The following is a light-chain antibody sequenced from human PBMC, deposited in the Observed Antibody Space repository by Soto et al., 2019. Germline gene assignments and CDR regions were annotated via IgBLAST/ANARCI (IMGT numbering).Light chain of an antibody. Sequence: IQITQSPSSLSSSVVDRFTITCLSSQSISSSFLNWYQQKPGKAPKLLIYAASSLQSGVPSRFSGSGSGTDFTLTISSLQPEDFATYYCQQSYSTPRTFGQGTKVDIK. V-gene: IGKV1-39*01. J-gene: IGKJ1*01. CDR3: QQSYSTPRT. CDR2: AAS. CDR1: QSISSSF.